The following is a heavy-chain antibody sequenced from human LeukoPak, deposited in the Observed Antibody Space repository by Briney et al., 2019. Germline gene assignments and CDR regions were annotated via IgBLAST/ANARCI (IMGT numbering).Heavy chain of an antibody. CDR3: ARGGGSYYHL. D-gene: IGHD1-26*01. J-gene: IGHJ5*02. CDR1: GGSISSYY. V-gene: IGHV4-59*01. Sequence: SETLSLTCTVSGGSISSYYWSWIRQPPGKGLEWIGYIYYSGNTNYNPSLKSRVSISVDTSKNQFSLRLTSVTAADTAVYYCARGGGSYYHLWGQGTLVTVSS. CDR2: IYYSGNT.